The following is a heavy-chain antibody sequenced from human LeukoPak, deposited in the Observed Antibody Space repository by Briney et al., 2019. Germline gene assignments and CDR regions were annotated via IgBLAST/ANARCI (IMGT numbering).Heavy chain of an antibody. CDR1: GFTFNNYG. CDR2: ISYDGSNK. CDR3: ARDLDSSSQVDY. V-gene: IGHV3-30*03. Sequence: GGSLRLSCAASGFTFNNYGMHWVRQAPGKGLEWVAVISYDGSNKYYADSVKGRFTISRDNSKNTLYLQMNSLRAEDTAVYYCARDLDSSSQVDYWGQGTLVTVSS. D-gene: IGHD6-13*01. J-gene: IGHJ4*02.